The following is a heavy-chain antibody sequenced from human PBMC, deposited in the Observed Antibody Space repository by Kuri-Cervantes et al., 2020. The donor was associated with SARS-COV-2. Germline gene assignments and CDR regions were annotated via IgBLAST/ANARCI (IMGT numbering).Heavy chain of an antibody. J-gene: IGHJ5*02. D-gene: IGHD2-21*01. CDR1: GFTFSSYA. CDR3: ASARVGVLDL. V-gene: IGHV3-30-3*01. Sequence: GESLKISCAASGFTFSSYAMHWVRQAPGKGLEWVAVISYDGSNKYYADSVKGRFTISRDNSKNTLYLQINSLRSEDTAIFYCASARVGVLDLWGQGALVTVSS. CDR2: ISYDGSNK.